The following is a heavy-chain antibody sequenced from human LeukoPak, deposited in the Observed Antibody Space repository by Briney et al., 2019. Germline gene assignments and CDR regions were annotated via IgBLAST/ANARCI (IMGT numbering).Heavy chain of an antibody. CDR2: IGTAGDT. D-gene: IGHD7-27*01. V-gene: IGHV3-13*01. CDR3: AKLANWGPFDAFDI. Sequence: PGGSLRLSCAASGFTFSSYDMHWVRQATGKGLEWVSAIGTAGDTYYPGSVKGRFTISRDNAKNTLYLQMNSLRAEDTAVYYCAKLANWGPFDAFDIWGQGTMVTVSS. CDR1: GFTFSSYD. J-gene: IGHJ3*02.